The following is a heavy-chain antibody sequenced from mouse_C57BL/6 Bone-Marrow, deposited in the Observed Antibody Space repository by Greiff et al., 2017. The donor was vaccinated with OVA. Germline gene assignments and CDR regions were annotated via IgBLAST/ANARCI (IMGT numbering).Heavy chain of an antibody. V-gene: IGHV1-18*01. CDR3: AIRRGSYFDY. CDR2: INPNNGGT. CDR1: GYTFTDYN. Sequence: EVQLQQSGPELVKPGASVKIPCKASGYTFTDYNMDWVKQSHGKSLEWIGDINPNNGGTIYNQKFKGKATLTVAKSSSTAYMEHRSLTSEDAAVYDCAIRRGSYFDYWGQGTTLTVSS. D-gene: IGHD2-12*01. J-gene: IGHJ2*01.